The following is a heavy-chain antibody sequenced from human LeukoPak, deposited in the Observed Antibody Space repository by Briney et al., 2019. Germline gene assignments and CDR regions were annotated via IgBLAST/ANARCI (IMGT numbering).Heavy chain of an antibody. CDR2: IKQDGSEK. J-gene: IGHJ3*01. CDR3: ASTATCPF. V-gene: IGHV3-7*01. Sequence: PGGSLRLSCAASGFTFSNYWMTWVRQAPGKGLEWVANIKQDGSEKNYVDSVKGRFTISRDNAQNSLYLQMNSLRAEDTAVYYCASTATCPFWGKGKMVTV. CDR1: GFTFSNYW.